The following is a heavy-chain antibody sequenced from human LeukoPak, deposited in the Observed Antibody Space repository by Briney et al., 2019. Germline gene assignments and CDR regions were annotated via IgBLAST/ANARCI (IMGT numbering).Heavy chain of an antibody. D-gene: IGHD3-10*01. Sequence: ASVKVSCKASGYTFTSYGISWVRQAPGQGLEWMGWISAYNGNTNYAQKLQGRVTMTTDTSTSTAYMELRSLRSDDTAVYYCARDFISVRGYRGYYFDYWGQGILVTVSS. CDR1: GYTFTSYG. CDR3: ARDFISVRGYRGYYFDY. CDR2: ISAYNGNT. V-gene: IGHV1-18*01. J-gene: IGHJ4*02.